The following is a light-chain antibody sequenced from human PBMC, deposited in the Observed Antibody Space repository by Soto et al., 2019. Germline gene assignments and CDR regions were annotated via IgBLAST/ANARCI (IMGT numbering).Light chain of an antibody. J-gene: IGKJ1*01. CDR1: QSFSSN. Sequence: EIVMTQPPATLSVSPGERATLSCRASQSFSSNLAWYQQKPGQAPRLLIYGASTRATGIPARFSGSGSGTEFTLTISSLQSEDFAVYYCQQYNNWPPRTFGQGTKVEIX. CDR3: QQYNNWPPRT. CDR2: GAS. V-gene: IGKV3-15*01.